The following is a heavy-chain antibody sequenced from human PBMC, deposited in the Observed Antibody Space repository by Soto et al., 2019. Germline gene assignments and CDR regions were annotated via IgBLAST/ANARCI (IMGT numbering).Heavy chain of an antibody. J-gene: IGHJ5*02. CDR2: IIPIFGTA. V-gene: IGHV1-69*13. Sequence: GASVKVCCKASGGTFSSYAISWVRQAHGQGLEWMGEIIPIFGTANYAQKFQGRVTITADESTSTAYMELSSLRSEDTAVYYCARDRGPSSGYYPYWFDPRGQGTLVTVSS. D-gene: IGHD3-22*01. CDR3: ARDRGPSSGYYPYWFDP. CDR1: GGTFSSYA.